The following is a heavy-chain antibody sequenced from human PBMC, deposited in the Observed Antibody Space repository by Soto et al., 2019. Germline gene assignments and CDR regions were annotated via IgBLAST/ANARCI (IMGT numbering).Heavy chain of an antibody. CDR2: INEDGSDK. CDR1: GFTFDDYG. Sequence: GGSLRLSCAVSGFTFDDYGLGWVRQAPGKGLEWVANINEDGSDKYYVDSVKGRFTISRDNAKNSLYLQMNSLRAEDTALYYCAKDGIDSGHSSYGYWGQGTRVTVSS. J-gene: IGHJ4*02. V-gene: IGHV3-7*04. CDR3: AKDGIDSGHSSYGY. D-gene: IGHD5-12*01.